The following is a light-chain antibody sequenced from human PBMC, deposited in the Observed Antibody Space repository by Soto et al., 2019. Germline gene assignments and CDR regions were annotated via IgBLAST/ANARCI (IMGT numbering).Light chain of an antibody. CDR3: QQYGSSSWT. Sequence: EIALTQSPGTLSLSPGERATLSCRASQSVSSSYLAWYQQKPGQAPRLLIYGASSRATGITDRFSGSGSGTDFTLTIRGLEPEDCAIYSCQQYGSSSWTFGQATKVEI. CDR2: GAS. J-gene: IGKJ1*01. CDR1: QSVSSSY. V-gene: IGKV3-20*01.